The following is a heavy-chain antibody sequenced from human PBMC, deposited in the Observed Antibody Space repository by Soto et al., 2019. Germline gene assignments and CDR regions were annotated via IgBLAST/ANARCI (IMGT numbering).Heavy chain of an antibody. V-gene: IGHV3-21*01. D-gene: IGHD2-2*01. Sequence: PGGSLRLSCAAFGFKISSSSMNWVRQAPGKGLEWVSSISSSSSYIYYADSVKGRFTISRDNAKNSLYLQMNSLRAEDTAGYYCARDSPASDAFDIWGQGTTVTVSS. J-gene: IGHJ3*02. CDR1: GFKISSSS. CDR2: ISSSSSYI. CDR3: ARDSPASDAFDI.